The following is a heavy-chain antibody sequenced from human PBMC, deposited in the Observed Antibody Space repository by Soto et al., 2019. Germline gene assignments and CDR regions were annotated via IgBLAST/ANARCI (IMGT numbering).Heavy chain of an antibody. CDR1: GFRFNSYA. Sequence: EVQLLESGGGFLQPGGSQRLSCVASGFRFNSYAMSWVRQTPDKGLEWGAAISGSGYKTDYAQSVQGRFTISRDNSKSTVFLQMNSLRAEDSAIYYCAKGRYFESSGGCANLWGQGTLVTVSS. V-gene: IGHV3-23*01. J-gene: IGHJ5*02. CDR3: AKGRYFESSGGCANL. D-gene: IGHD3-9*01. CDR2: ISGSGYKT.